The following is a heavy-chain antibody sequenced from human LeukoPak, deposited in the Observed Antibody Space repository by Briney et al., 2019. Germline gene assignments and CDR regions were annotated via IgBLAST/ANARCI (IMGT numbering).Heavy chain of an antibody. Sequence: GGSLRLSCAASGFTFIDYSMNWVRQAPGKGREGISYVGISSGNTKYADSVKGRFTISGDSAKNSVFLQMNSLRVEDTAVYYCARDHRYAFDNWGQGTLVTVSS. V-gene: IGHV3-48*04. CDR3: ARDHRYAFDN. CDR2: VGISSGNT. CDR1: GFTFIDYS. D-gene: IGHD5-12*01. J-gene: IGHJ4*02.